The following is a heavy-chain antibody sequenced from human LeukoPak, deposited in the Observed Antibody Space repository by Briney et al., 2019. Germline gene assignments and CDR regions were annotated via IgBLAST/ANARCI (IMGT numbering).Heavy chain of an antibody. D-gene: IGHD3-3*01. CDR2: INHSGST. J-gene: IGHJ4*02. CDR1: GGSFSGYY. Sequence: PSETLSLTCAVYGGSFSGYYWSWIRQPPGKGLEWIGEINHSGSTNYNPSLKSRVTISVDTSKNQFSLKLSSVTAADTAVYYCARILFWSGYYIGYWGQGTLVTVSS. V-gene: IGHV4-34*01. CDR3: ARILFWSGYYIGY.